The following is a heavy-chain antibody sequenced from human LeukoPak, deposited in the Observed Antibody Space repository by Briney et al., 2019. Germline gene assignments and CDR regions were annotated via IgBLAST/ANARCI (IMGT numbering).Heavy chain of an antibody. Sequence: GASVKVSCKASGYTFTSYAMNWVRQAPGQGLEWMGWINPNSGGTNYAQKFQGRVTMTRDTSISTAYMELSRLRSDDTAVYYCARGQRYADSSSWYTGYYYYYMDVWGKGTTVTVSS. CDR3: ARGQRYADSSSWYTGYYYYYMDV. J-gene: IGHJ6*03. D-gene: IGHD6-13*01. CDR2: INPNSGGT. V-gene: IGHV1-2*02. CDR1: GYTFTSYA.